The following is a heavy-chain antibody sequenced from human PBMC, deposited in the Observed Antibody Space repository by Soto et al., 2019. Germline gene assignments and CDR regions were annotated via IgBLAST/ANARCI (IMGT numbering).Heavy chain of an antibody. CDR3: ARPLNDYGGFEY. V-gene: IGHV5-51*01. CDR2: TYRGDSDT. D-gene: IGHD4-17*01. J-gene: IGHJ4*02. CDR1: GDRFTSYW. Sequence: PGESLKISCRGSGDRFTSYWIGWVRQIPGKGLAGMGCTYRGDSDTRYSPSFQGQVTISADKSIRTVYLEGSSVNASDTARYYCARPLNDYGGFEYWGQAALVNVTS.